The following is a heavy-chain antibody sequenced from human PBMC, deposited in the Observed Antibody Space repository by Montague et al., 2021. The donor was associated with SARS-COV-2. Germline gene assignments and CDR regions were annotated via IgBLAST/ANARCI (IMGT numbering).Heavy chain of an antibody. D-gene: IGHD4-17*01. J-gene: IGHJ5*02. Sequence: SDTLSLTCTVSGDSTSCPNCYWGWIRQAPGKGLDWIGTIYNSGTTYYNPSLKSRLTISIDTSKNQFSLKLTSVTAADTAVYCCARHRNYGDHSLDNWFHPWGQGTLVTVSS. CDR1: GDSTSCPNCY. V-gene: IGHV4-39*01. CDR2: IYNSGTT. CDR3: ARHRNYGDHSLDNWFHP.